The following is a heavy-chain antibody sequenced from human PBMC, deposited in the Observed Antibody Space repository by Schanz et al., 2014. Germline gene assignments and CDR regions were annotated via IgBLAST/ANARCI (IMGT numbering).Heavy chain of an antibody. CDR2: INHSGST. CDR3: ARVGRSYSSSWSFDY. V-gene: IGHV4-34*01. CDR1: GGSFSGYY. Sequence: QVQLQQWGAGLLKPSETLSLTCAVYGGSFSGYYWSWIRQPPGKGLEWIGEINHSGSTNYNPSLKSRVTIPINTSKNQFSLKLSSDTAADAAVYYCARVGRSYSSSWSFDYWGQGTLVTVSS. J-gene: IGHJ4*02. D-gene: IGHD6-13*01.